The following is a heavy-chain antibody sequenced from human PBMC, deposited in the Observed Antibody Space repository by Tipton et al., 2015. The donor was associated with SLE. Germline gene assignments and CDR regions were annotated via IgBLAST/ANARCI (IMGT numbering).Heavy chain of an antibody. D-gene: IGHD3-16*01. CDR3: ARARDYVIQGAFDI. Sequence: TLSLTCAVYGGSFSGYYWSWIRQPPGKGLEWIGEINHSGSTNYNPSLKSRVTISVDTSKNQFSLKLSPVTAADTAVYYCARARDYVIQGAFDIWGQGTMVTVSS. CDR1: GGSFSGYY. J-gene: IGHJ3*02. V-gene: IGHV4-34*01. CDR2: INHSGST.